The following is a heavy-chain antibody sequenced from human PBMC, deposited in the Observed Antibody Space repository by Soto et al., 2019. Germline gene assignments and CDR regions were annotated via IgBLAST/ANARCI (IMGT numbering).Heavy chain of an antibody. CDR2: IKSKTDGGTT. D-gene: IGHD5-12*01. CDR3: TTDIVATILHDYYYYMDV. Sequence: PGGSLRLSCAASGFTFSNAWVSWVRQAPGKGLEWVGRIKSKTDGGTTDYAAPVKGRFTISRDDSKNTLYLQMNSLKTEDTAVYYCTTDIVATILHDYYYYMDVWGKGTTVTVSS. V-gene: IGHV3-15*01. CDR1: GFTFSNAW. J-gene: IGHJ6*03.